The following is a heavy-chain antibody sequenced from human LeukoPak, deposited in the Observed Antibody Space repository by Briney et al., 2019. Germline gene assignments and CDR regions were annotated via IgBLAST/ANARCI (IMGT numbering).Heavy chain of an antibody. CDR2: MNPNSGNT. V-gene: IGHV1-8*01. J-gene: IGHJ4*02. Sequence: ASVKVSCKASGYTFTSYDINWVRQATGQGLEWMGWMNPNSGNTGYAQKFQGRVTMTRNTSISTAYMELTSLRSEDTAVYYCARAYYYDSTGPFDSWGQGTLVTVSS. CDR3: ARAYYYDSTGPFDS. CDR1: GYTFTSYD. D-gene: IGHD3-22*01.